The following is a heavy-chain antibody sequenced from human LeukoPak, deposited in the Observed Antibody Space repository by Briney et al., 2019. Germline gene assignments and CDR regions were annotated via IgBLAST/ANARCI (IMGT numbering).Heavy chain of an antibody. Sequence: GGSLRLSCGASGFIFSTYSMTWVRQAPGKGLEWVANIKEDGSEKHYVDSLKGRFTISRDNAKNPLYLQMNSLRAEDTAVYYCVGGGGTFVYWGQGTLVTVSS. CDR1: GFIFSTYS. J-gene: IGHJ4*02. D-gene: IGHD1-1*01. CDR2: IKEDGSEK. V-gene: IGHV3-7*05. CDR3: VGGGGTFVY.